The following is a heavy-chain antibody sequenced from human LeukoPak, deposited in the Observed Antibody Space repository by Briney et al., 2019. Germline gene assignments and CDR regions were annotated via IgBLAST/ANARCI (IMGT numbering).Heavy chain of an antibody. J-gene: IGHJ6*03. CDR3: AGAATDYYYYMDV. CDR2: IRYDGSNK. Sequence: PGGSLRLSCAASGFTFSSYGMHWVRQAPGKGLEWVAFIRYDGSNKYYADSVKGRFTISRDNSKNTLYLQMNSLRAEDTAVYYCAGAATDYYYYMDVWGKGTTVTISS. CDR1: GFTFSSYG. D-gene: IGHD1-26*01. V-gene: IGHV3-30*02.